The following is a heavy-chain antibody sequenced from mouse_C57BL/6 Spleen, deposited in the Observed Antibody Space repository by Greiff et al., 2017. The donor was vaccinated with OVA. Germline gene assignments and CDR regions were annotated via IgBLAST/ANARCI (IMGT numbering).Heavy chain of an antibody. Sequence: EVQLVESGGGLVKPGGSLKLSCAASGFTFSDYGMHWVRQAPEKGLEWVAYISSGSSTIYYADTGKGRFTISRDNAKNTLFLQMTSLRSEDTAMYYCARPNYSNYYFDYWGQGTTLTGSS. CDR1: GFTFSDYG. V-gene: IGHV5-17*01. CDR2: ISSGSSTI. J-gene: IGHJ2*01. D-gene: IGHD2-5*01. CDR3: ARPNYSNYYFDY.